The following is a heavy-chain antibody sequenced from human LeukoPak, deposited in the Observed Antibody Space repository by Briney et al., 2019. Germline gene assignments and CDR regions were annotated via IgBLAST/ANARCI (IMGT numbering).Heavy chain of an antibody. D-gene: IGHD2-15*01. CDR1: GYTFTSYG. CDR2: ISAYNGNT. CDR3: AREPRADCSGGSCYIPFDY. V-gene: IGHV1-18*01. Sequence: ASVKASCKASGYTFTSYGISWGRQAPGQGLEWMGWISAYNGNTNYAQKLQGRVTTTTDTSTSTAYMELRSLRSDDTAVYYCAREPRADCSGGSCYIPFDYWGQGTLVTVSS. J-gene: IGHJ4*02.